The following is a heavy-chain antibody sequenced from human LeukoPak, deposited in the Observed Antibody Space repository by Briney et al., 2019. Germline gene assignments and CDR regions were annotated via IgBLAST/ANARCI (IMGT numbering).Heavy chain of an antibody. Sequence: ASVKVSCKASGGTFSSYAISWVRQAPGQGLEWMGRIIPSLGIANYAQKFQGRVTITADKSTSTAYMELSSLRSEDTAVYYCARDQVSAAADYFDHWGQGTLVTVSS. V-gene: IGHV1-69*04. J-gene: IGHJ4*01. D-gene: IGHD6-13*01. CDR1: GGTFSSYA. CDR2: IIPSLGIA. CDR3: ARDQVSAAADYFDH.